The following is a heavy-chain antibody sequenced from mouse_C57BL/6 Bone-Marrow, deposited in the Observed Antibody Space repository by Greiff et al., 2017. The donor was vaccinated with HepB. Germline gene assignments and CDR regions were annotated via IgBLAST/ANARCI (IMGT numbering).Heavy chain of an antibody. J-gene: IGHJ4*01. Sequence: VMLVESGAELARPGASVKMSCKASGYTFTSYTMHWVKQRPGQGLEWIGYINPSSGYTKYNQKFKDKATLTADKSSSTAYMQLSSLTSEDSAVYYCARRGIYPSRAMDYWGQGTSVTVSS. CDR1: GYTFTSYT. V-gene: IGHV1-4*01. D-gene: IGHD1-1*01. CDR2: INPSSGYT. CDR3: ARRGIYPSRAMDY.